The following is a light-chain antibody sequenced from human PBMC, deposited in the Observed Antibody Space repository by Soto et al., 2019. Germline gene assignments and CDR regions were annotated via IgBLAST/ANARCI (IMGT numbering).Light chain of an antibody. CDR1: QSVSSY. V-gene: IGKV3-11*01. J-gene: IGKJ3*01. CDR3: QQRSNWLFT. CDR2: DAS. Sequence: EIVLTQSPATLSLSPGERVTLSCRASQSVSSYLAWYQQKPGQAPGLLIYDASNRATGIPARFSGSGSGTDFTLTISSLEPEDFAVYYCQQRSNWLFTFGPGTKVDIK.